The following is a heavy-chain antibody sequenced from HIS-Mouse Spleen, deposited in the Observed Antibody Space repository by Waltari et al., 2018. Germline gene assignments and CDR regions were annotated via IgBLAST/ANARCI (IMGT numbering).Heavy chain of an antibody. D-gene: IGHD5-18*01. Sequence: EVQLLESGGGLVQPGGSLRLSCVASGFTFSRYAMSWVRQAPGKGLEWVSAISGSGGSTYYADSVKGRFTISRDNSKKTLYLQMNSLRAEDTAVYYCAKVWPELKTVDTPMAFDYWGQGTLVTVSS. CDR1: GFTFSRYA. CDR3: AKVWPELKTVDTPMAFDY. J-gene: IGHJ4*02. V-gene: IGHV3-23*01. CDR2: ISGSGGST.